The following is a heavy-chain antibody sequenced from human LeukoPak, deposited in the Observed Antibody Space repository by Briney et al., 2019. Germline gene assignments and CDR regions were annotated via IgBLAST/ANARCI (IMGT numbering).Heavy chain of an antibody. CDR2: ISYDGSNK. V-gene: IGHV3-30*18. Sequence: GGSLRLSCAASGFTFSSYGMHWVRQAPGKGLGWVAVISYDGSNKYYADSVKGRFTISRDNSKNTLYLQMNSLRAEDTAVYYCAKDSGSGSVDYWGQGTLVTVSS. J-gene: IGHJ4*02. CDR3: AKDSGSGSVDY. D-gene: IGHD6-19*01. CDR1: GFTFSSYG.